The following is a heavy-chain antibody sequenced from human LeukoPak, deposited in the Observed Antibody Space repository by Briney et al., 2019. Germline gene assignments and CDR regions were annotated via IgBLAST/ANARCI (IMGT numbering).Heavy chain of an antibody. CDR2: MQSTGNS. Sequence: SETVSLTCSVSGDSISTYHWNWIRKPPGKGLEWIGYMQSTGNSKYSPSLRSRVTMSVDTSKNQVALILSSVTAADTAVYYCARDKRHSYGRYFDHWGQGALVTVSS. J-gene: IGHJ4*02. CDR3: ARDKRHSYGRYFDH. D-gene: IGHD5-18*01. CDR1: GDSISTYH. V-gene: IGHV4-59*01.